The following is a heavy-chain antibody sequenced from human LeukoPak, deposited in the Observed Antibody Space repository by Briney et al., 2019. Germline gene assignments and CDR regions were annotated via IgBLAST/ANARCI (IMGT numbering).Heavy chain of an antibody. J-gene: IGHJ6*03. Sequence: GASVKVSCKASGYTFTSYGISWVRQAPGQGLEWMGWISAYNGNTNYAQKLQGRVTMTTDTSTSTAYMELSSLRSEDTAMYYCARGQLGRGRFGVVLSSYYYYMDVWGKGTTVTVSS. CDR1: GYTFTSYG. V-gene: IGHV1-18*01. CDR3: ARGQLGRGRFGVVLSSYYYYMDV. CDR2: ISAYNGNT. D-gene: IGHD3-3*01.